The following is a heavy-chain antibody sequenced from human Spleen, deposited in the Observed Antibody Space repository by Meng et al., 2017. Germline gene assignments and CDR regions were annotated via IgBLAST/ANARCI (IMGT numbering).Heavy chain of an antibody. CDR3: ARDQREEQWPDWYFDL. V-gene: IGHV4-4*07. Sequence: QVQLQEPGPGLLNPSETLSLTCSVSVGSIRSYHWSWIRQPAGKGLEWIGRIYTSGSTNYNPSLKSRVTMSVDTSKNQFSLKLSSVTAADTAVYYCARDQREEQWPDWYFDLWGRGTLVTVSS. J-gene: IGHJ2*01. CDR2: IYTSGST. D-gene: IGHD6-19*01. CDR1: VGSIRSYH.